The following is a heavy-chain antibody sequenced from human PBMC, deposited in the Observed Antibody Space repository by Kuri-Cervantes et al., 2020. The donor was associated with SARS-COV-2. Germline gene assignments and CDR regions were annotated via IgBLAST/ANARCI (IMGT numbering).Heavy chain of an antibody. V-gene: IGHV3-30-3*01. CDR3: AAVGGY. Sequence: GGSLRLSCTASGFNYLNYAMHWVRQSPGTGLEWVAVVSYNGTNKYYADSVKGRFTISRDNAKNTLYLQMNSLRAEDTAVYYCAAVGGYWGQGTLVTVSS. D-gene: IGHD6-19*01. CDR1: GFNYLNYA. J-gene: IGHJ4*02. CDR2: VSYNGTNK.